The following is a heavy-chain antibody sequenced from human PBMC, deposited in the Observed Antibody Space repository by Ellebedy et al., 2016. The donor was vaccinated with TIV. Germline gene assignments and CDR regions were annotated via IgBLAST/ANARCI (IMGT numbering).Heavy chain of an antibody. V-gene: IGHV3-33*01. CDR2: IWFDESNK. D-gene: IGHD2-21*01. J-gene: IGHJ6*02. CDR3: ARDCQCGVDLYGMDV. Sequence: PGGSLRLSCVASGFTLSNYGMHWVRQAPGKGLGWVAVIWFDESNKYYTDSVKGRFTISRDTSKTTLFLQMNSLRAEDTAVYYCARDCQCGVDLYGMDVWGQGTTVTVSS. CDR1: GFTLSNYG.